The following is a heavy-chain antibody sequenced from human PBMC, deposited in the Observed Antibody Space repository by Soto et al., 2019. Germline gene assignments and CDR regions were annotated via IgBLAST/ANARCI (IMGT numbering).Heavy chain of an antibody. CDR3: ARDEGPYYYGSGSYNGMDV. CDR1: GDSVSSNSAA. Sequence: TLSLTCAISGDSVSSNSAAWNWIRQSPSRGLEWLGRTYYRSKWYNDYAVSVKSRITINPDTSKNQFSLQLNSVTPEDTAVYYCARDEGPYYYGSGSYNGMDVWGQGTTVTVSS. D-gene: IGHD3-10*01. V-gene: IGHV6-1*01. CDR2: TYYRSKWYN. J-gene: IGHJ6*02.